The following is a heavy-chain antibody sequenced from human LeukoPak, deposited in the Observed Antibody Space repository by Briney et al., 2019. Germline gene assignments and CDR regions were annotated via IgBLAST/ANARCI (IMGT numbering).Heavy chain of an antibody. D-gene: IGHD3-9*01. V-gene: IGHV4-39*07. Sequence: SETLSLTCTVSGGSISSSSYYWGWIRQPPGKGLEWIGSIYYSGSTYYNPSLKSRVTISVDTSKNQFSLKLSSVTAADTAVYYRASEVLTGLFPAFDYWGQGTLVTVSS. CDR1: GGSISSSSYY. CDR3: ASEVLTGLFPAFDY. CDR2: IYYSGST. J-gene: IGHJ4*02.